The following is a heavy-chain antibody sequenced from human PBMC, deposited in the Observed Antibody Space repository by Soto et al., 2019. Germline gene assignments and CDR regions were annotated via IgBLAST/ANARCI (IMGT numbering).Heavy chain of an antibody. CDR2: ISGSGGST. D-gene: IGHD5-18*01. J-gene: IGHJ3*02. Sequence: GGSLRLSCAASGFTFSSYAMSWVRQSPGKGLEWVSGISGSGGSTNYADSVKGRFTISRDNSKNTVHLQMNSLRAEDTAVYYCAKDREGQTWLQGRFDIWGQGTMVTVSS. CDR1: GFTFSSYA. V-gene: IGHV3-23*01. CDR3: AKDREGQTWLQGRFDI.